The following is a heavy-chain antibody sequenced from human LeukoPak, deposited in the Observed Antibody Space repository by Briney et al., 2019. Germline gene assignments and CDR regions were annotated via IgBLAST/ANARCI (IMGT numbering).Heavy chain of an antibody. CDR2: FDPEDGET. V-gene: IGHV1-24*01. D-gene: IGHD1-26*01. Sequence: ASVKVSCKFSGYTLTELSMHWVRQAPGKGLEWMGGFDPEDGETIYAQKFQGRVTMTEDTSTDAAYMELSSLRSEDTAVYYCASGVGVYYYGMDVWGQGTTVTVSS. CDR1: GYTLTELS. J-gene: IGHJ6*02. CDR3: ASGVGVYYYGMDV.